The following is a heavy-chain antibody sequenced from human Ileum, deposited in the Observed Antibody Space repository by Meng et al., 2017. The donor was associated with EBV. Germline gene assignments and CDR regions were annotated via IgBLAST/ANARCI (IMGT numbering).Heavy chain of an antibody. CDR2: IFYSGSS. D-gene: IGHD2-21*02. Sequence: QGQLPESGPGLVKPSQTLSLTCTVSGGSIRSTGHYWTWICQPPGKGLEWIGYIFYSGSSFYNPSLQSRVTISVDTSKNQFSLNLSSVTAADTAVYYCARVAVTAIHFDSWGQGTLVTVSS. V-gene: IGHV4-30-4*01. CDR1: GGSIRSTGHY. CDR3: ARVAVTAIHFDS. J-gene: IGHJ4*02.